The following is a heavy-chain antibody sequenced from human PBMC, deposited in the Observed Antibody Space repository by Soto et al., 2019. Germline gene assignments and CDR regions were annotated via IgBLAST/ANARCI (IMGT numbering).Heavy chain of an antibody. CDR3: AGPNYIAAAGFDY. Sequence: GGSLRLSCAASGFTFSDYYMSWIRQAPGKGLEWVSYISSSGSTIYYADSVKGRFTISRDNAKNSLYLQMNSLRAEDTAVYYCAGPNYIAAAGFDYWGQGTLVTVSS. D-gene: IGHD6-13*01. J-gene: IGHJ4*02. CDR2: ISSSGSTI. V-gene: IGHV3-11*01. CDR1: GFTFSDYY.